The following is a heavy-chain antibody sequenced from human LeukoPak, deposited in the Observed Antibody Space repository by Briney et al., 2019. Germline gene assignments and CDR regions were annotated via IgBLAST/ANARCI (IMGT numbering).Heavy chain of an antibody. D-gene: IGHD3-9*01. Sequence: GASVKVSCKASGGTFSSYAISWVRQAPGQGLEWMGGIIPIFGTANYAQKFQGRVTITADESTSTAYMELSSLRSEDTAVYYCARDSYDILTGYYSEEVWFDPWGQGTLVTVSS. CDR3: ARDSYDILTGYYSEEVWFDP. V-gene: IGHV1-69*13. CDR1: GGTFSSYA. CDR2: IIPIFGTA. J-gene: IGHJ5*02.